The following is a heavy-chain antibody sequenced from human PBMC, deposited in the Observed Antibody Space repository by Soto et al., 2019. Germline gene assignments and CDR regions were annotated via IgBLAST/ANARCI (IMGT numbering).Heavy chain of an antibody. CDR2: SGGSDLST. CDR1: GLTFSRAD. J-gene: IGHJ4*02. Sequence: GGSLRLSCVVSGLTFSRADLSWVRQPPGKGLEWVSASGGSDLSTHYVDSVKGRFTISRDSSKNTLYLQMNSLSAEDTAVYYWVAHSWNYWGQGTLVSVASGKPKNQCCLKLSSVTAADTAVYYFARGVVGQQWLAPDYWGQGTLVTVSS. D-gene: IGHD3-10*01. CDR3: VAHSWNYWGQGTLVSVASGKPKNQCCLKLSSVTAADTAVYYFARGVVGQQWLAPDY. V-gene: IGHV3-23*01.